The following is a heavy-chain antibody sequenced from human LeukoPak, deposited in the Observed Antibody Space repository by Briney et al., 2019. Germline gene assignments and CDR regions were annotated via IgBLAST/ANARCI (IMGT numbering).Heavy chain of an antibody. Sequence: ASVKVSCKASGYTFTSYGISWLRQAPGQGLEWMGCISAYNGNTNYAQKLQGRVTMTTDTSTSTVYMELRSLRSDDTAVYYCARNLWADAFDIWGQGTMVTVSS. V-gene: IGHV1-18*01. D-gene: IGHD3-10*01. CDR2: ISAYNGNT. CDR1: GYTFTSYG. CDR3: ARNLWADAFDI. J-gene: IGHJ3*02.